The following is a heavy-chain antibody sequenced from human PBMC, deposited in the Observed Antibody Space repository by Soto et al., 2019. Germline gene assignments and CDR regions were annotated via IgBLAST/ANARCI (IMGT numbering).Heavy chain of an antibody. J-gene: IGHJ4*02. D-gene: IGHD5-18*01. Sequence: EVQLVESGGGLVQPGGSLRLSCAASGFTFSSYSMNWVRQAPGKGLEWVSSISSSSSTIYYADSVKGRFTISRDNAKNSLYLQMNSLRDEDTAVYYCARDGGYSYGDSGYAPPSNIDYGGQGTLVTVSS. CDR2: ISSSSSTI. CDR1: GFTFSSYS. V-gene: IGHV3-48*02. CDR3: ARDGGYSYGDSGYAPPSNIDY.